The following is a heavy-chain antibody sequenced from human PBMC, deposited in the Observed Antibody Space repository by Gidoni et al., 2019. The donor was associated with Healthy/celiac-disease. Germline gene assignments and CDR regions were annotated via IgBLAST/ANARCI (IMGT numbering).Heavy chain of an antibody. J-gene: IGHJ6*02. CDR3: ATWGDFSRVLAYGMDV. V-gene: IGHV1-24*01. CDR2: FDPEDGET. D-gene: IGHD3-3*01. Sequence: QVQLVQSGAEVKKPGASVKVSCKVSGSTLTELSMHWVRQAPGKGLGWMGGFDPEDGETIYAQKFQGRVTMTEDTSTDTAYMELSSLRSEDTAVYYCATWGDFSRVLAYGMDVWGQGTTVTVSS. CDR1: GSTLTELS.